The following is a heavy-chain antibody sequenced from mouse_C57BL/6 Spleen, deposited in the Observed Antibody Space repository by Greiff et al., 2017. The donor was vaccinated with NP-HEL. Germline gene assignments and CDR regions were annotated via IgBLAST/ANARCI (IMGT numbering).Heavy chain of an antibody. D-gene: IGHD1-1*01. J-gene: IGHJ2*01. CDR3: TRGTGVATGDY. CDR2: IDPETGGT. Sequence: QVQLKESGAELVRPGASVTLSCKASGYTFTDYEMHWVKQTPVHGLEWIGAIDPETGGTAYNQKFKGKAILTADKSSSTAYMELRSLTSEDSAVYYCTRGTGVATGDYWGQGTTLTVSS. CDR1: GYTFTDYE. V-gene: IGHV1-15*01.